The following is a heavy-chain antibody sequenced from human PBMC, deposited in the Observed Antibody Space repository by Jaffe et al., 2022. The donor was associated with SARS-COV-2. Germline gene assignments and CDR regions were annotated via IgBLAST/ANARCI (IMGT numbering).Heavy chain of an antibody. J-gene: IGHJ4*02. CDR3: AAVYCSGGSCYSHPFDY. D-gene: IGHD2-15*01. Sequence: QVQLVESGGGVVQPGRSLRLSCAASGFTFSSYAMHWVRQAPGKGLEWVAVISYDGSNKYYADSVKGRFTISRDNSKNTLYLQMNSLRAEDTAVYYCAAVYCSGGSCYSHPFDYWGQGTLVTVSS. V-gene: IGHV3-30-3*01. CDR1: GFTFSSYA. CDR2: ISYDGSNK.